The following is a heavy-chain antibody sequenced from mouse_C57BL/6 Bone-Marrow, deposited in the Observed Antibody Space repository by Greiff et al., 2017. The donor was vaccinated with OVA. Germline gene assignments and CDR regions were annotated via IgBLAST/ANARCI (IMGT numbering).Heavy chain of an antibody. Sequence: QVQLQQSGAELARPGASVKLSCTASGYTFTSYGISWVKQRTGQGLEWIGEIYPRSGNTYYNEKFKGKATLTADKSSSTAYMELRSLTSADSAVYFCTRYDSNGVAYWGQGTLVTVSA. V-gene: IGHV1-81*01. CDR2: IYPRSGNT. D-gene: IGHD2-5*01. J-gene: IGHJ3*01. CDR1: GYTFTSYG. CDR3: TRYDSNGVAY.